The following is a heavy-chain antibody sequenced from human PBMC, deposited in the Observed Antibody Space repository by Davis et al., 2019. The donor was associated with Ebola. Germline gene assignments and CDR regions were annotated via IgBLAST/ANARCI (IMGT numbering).Heavy chain of an antibody. J-gene: IGHJ5*02. CDR3: ARAVEATGSWFDP. Sequence: MPSETLSLTCAVYGGSFSGYYWSWIRQPPGKGLEWIGEINHSGSTNYNPSLKSRVTISVDTSKNQFSLKLSSVTAADTAVYYCARAVEATGSWFDPWGQGTLVTVSS. D-gene: IGHD1-26*01. CDR1: GGSFSGYY. V-gene: IGHV4-34*01. CDR2: INHSGST.